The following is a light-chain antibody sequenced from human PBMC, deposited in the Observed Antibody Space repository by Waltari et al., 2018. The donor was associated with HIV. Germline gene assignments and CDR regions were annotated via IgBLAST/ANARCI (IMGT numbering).Light chain of an antibody. V-gene: IGLV1-40*01. Sequence: QSVLTQAPSVSGAPGQRVTISCTGSSSNIGAGYDVNWYQQHPGTPPTLLIFGSMNRPSGSPDRSSASTSGTSASLAITGLQAEDEADYCCQSYDNSLTGSLFGGGTKLTVL. CDR2: GSM. CDR1: SSNIGAGYD. CDR3: QSYDNSLTGSL. J-gene: IGLJ2*01.